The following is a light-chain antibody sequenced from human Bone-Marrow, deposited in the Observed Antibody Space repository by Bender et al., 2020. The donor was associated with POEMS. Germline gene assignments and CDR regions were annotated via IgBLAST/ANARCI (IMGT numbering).Light chain of an antibody. J-gene: IGLJ2*01. CDR2: SSH. CDR1: SSNIGAHA. Sequence: QSVLTQPPSASGTPGQRVTISCSGGSSNIGAHAVNWYQHLPGTAPKLLIYSSHRRPSEVPDRFSGSRSGTSASLAISGLQSEDEADYYCSSYLPTSALEVIFGGGTKLTVL. CDR3: SSYLPTSALEVI. V-gene: IGLV1-44*01.